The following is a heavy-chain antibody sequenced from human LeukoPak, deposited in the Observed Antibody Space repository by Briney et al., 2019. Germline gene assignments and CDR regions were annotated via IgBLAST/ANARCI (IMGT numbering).Heavy chain of an antibody. V-gene: IGHV4-30-4*01. Sequence: SETLSLTCTLSGGSISSGDYYWSWIRQPPGKGLEWIGYIYYSGSTYYNPSLKSRVTMSVDTSKNQFSLKLSSVTAADTAVYYCARELTYADYWGQGTLVTVSS. CDR2: IYYSGST. J-gene: IGHJ4*02. CDR3: ARELTYADY. CDR1: GGSISSGDYY. D-gene: IGHD4/OR15-4a*01.